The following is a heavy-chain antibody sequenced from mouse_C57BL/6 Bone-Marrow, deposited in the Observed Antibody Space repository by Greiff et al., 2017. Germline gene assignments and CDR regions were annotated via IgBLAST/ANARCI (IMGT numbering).Heavy chain of an antibody. Sequence: QVQLQQSGPELVKPGASVKISCKASGYAFSSSWMNWVKQRPGKGLEWIGRIYPGDGDTNYNGKFKGKATLTVDKSSSTAYMQLSSLTSEDSAVYFCAREDGLWAMDYWGQGTSVTVSS. CDR2: IYPGDGDT. D-gene: IGHD2-3*01. CDR3: AREDGLWAMDY. J-gene: IGHJ4*01. V-gene: IGHV1-82*01. CDR1: GYAFSSSW.